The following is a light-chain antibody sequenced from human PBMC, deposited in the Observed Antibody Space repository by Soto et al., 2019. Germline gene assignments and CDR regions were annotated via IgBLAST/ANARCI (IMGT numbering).Light chain of an antibody. J-gene: IGKJ5*01. V-gene: IGKV1-9*01. CDR1: QGISSY. CDR3: QHLDSYST. CDR2: AAS. Sequence: DIQLTQSPSFLSASVGDRVNITCRASQGISSYLAWYQQKPGKAPNLLIYAASTLQSGVPSRFSGSGSGTEFTLTISSLQPEDFATYYCQHLDSYSTFGQGTRLEIK.